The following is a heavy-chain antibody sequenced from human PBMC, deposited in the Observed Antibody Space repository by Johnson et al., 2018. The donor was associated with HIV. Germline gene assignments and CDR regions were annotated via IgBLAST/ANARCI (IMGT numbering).Heavy chain of an antibody. CDR3: ARLPSWRGAFDI. Sequence: QMLLVESGGGLVKPGGSLRLSCAASGFTFTDYYISWIRQAPGTGLEWVSSISSSGSTIYYADSVKGRFTISRDNSQNTLYLQMNSLRSEDTAVYYCARLPSWRGAFDIWGQGTMVTVSS. CDR2: ISSSGSTI. D-gene: IGHD3-10*01. V-gene: IGHV3-11*01. CDR1: GFTFTDYY. J-gene: IGHJ3*02.